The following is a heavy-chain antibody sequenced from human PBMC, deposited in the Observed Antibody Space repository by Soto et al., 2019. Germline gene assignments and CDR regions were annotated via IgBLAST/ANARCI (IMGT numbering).Heavy chain of an antibody. CDR2: IYYSRST. CDR3: ARSAAAAGTHDAFHI. CDR1: GGSISSSSYY. Sequence: QLQLQESGPGLVKPSETLSLTCTVPGGSISSSSYYWGWIRQPPGKGLEWIGSIYYSRSTYYNPSLKSRVPVSVDTSRHQVSRKMSPVTAADTAVYYCARSAAAAGTHDAFHIWGQGTMITVSS. J-gene: IGHJ3*02. D-gene: IGHD6-13*01. V-gene: IGHV4-39*01.